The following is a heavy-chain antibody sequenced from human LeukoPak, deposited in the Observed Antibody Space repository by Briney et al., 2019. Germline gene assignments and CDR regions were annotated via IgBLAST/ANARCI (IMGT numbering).Heavy chain of an antibody. CDR3: AKRFGGSYYLGAFDI. CDR2: ISGSGGST. Sequence: GGSLRLSCAASGFTFSIYAMSWVRQAPGKGLEWVSAISGSGGSTYYADSVKGRFTISRDNSKNTLYLQMNSLRAEDTAVYYCAKRFGGSYYLGAFDIWGQGTMVTVSS. J-gene: IGHJ3*02. D-gene: IGHD1-26*01. CDR1: GFTFSIYA. V-gene: IGHV3-23*01.